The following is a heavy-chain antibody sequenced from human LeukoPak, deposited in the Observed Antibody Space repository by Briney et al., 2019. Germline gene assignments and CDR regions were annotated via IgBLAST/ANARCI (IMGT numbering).Heavy chain of an antibody. CDR3: ARLNYDYVWGSYRFDY. CDR2: IYHSGST. V-gene: IGHV4-38-2*02. J-gene: IGHJ4*02. D-gene: IGHD3-16*02. CDR1: GYSISSAYY. Sequence: SETLSLTCSVSGYSISSAYYWGWIRQPPGKGLEWIGSIYHSGSTYYNPSLKSRVTISVDTSKNQFSLKLSSVTAADTAVYYCARLNYDYVWGSYRFDYWGQGTLVTVSS.